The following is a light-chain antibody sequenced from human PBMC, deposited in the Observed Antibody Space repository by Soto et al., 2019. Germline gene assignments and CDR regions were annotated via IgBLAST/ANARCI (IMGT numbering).Light chain of an antibody. J-gene: IGLJ1*01. Sequence: QSVLTQPASVSWSPGQSLTISCIGTSSDVGGYNYVSWYQHHPGNAPKLIIYEVSNRPSGVSNRFSGSKSANTASLTISGLQADEEADYYCSSYTSSSTYVFGIGTKVT. CDR1: SSDVGGYNY. CDR3: SSYTSSSTYV. V-gene: IGLV2-14*01. CDR2: EVS.